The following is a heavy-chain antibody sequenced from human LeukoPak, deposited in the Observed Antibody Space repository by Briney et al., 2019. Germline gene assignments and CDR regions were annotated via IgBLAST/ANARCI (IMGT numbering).Heavy chain of an antibody. J-gene: IGHJ4*02. CDR2: INHSGST. Sequence: PSETLSLTYAVYGGSFSGYYWSWIRQPPGKGLEWIGEINHSGSTNYNPSLKSRVTISVDTSKNQFSLKLSSVTAADTAVYYCARGVGRQVVVAATLHFDYWGQGTLVTVSS. D-gene: IGHD2-15*01. CDR3: ARGVGRQVVVAATLHFDY. CDR1: GGSFSGYY. V-gene: IGHV4-34*01.